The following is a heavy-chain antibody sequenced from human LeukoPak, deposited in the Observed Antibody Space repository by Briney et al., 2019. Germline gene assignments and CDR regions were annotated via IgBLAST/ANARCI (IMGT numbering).Heavy chain of an antibody. J-gene: IGHJ4*02. V-gene: IGHV1-18*01. CDR1: GYTFTSYG. CDR2: INAYNTNT. CDR3: ATPETYGSGTLGY. D-gene: IGHD3-10*01. Sequence: ASVRVSCKASGYTFTSYGITWVRQAPGQGLEWMGWINAYNTNTNYAQKLQGRVTMTTDTSTNTAYMGLRSLRSDDTAVYYCATPETYGSGTLGYWGQGTLVTVSS.